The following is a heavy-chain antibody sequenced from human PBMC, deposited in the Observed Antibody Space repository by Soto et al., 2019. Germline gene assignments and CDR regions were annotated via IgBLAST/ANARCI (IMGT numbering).Heavy chain of an antibody. V-gene: IGHV4-34*01. CDR3: ATRPNLYSSSWYFDY. CDR1: GGSFSGYY. D-gene: IGHD6-6*01. J-gene: IGHJ4*02. CDR2: INHSGST. Sequence: PSETLSLTCAVYGGSFSGYYCSWIRQPPGKGLEWIGEINHSGSTNYNPSLKSRVTISVDTSKNQFSLKLSSVTAADTAVYYCATRPNLYSSSWYFDYWGQGTLVTVSS.